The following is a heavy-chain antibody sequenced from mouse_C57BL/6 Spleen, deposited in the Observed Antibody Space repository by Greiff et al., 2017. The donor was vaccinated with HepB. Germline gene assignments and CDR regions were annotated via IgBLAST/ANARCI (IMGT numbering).Heavy chain of an antibody. J-gene: IGHJ1*03. Sequence: QVQLQQPGAELVRPGASVTLSCKASGYTFTDYEMHWVKQTPVHGLEWIGAIDPETGGTAYNQKFKGKAILTADKSSSTAYMELRSLTSEDSAVYYCTRSYYSKPDWYFDVWGTGTTVTVSS. CDR2: IDPETGGT. V-gene: IGHV1-15*01. D-gene: IGHD2-5*01. CDR1: GYTFTDYE. CDR3: TRSYYSKPDWYFDV.